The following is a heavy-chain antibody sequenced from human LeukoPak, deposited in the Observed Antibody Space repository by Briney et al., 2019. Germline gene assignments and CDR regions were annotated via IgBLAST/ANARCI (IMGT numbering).Heavy chain of an antibody. V-gene: IGHV4-34*01. CDR1: GGSFSGYY. J-gene: IGHJ4*02. CDR3: ARRGQRYFDWLIYYFDY. CDR2: IYHSGST. D-gene: IGHD3-9*01. Sequence: SETLSLTCAVYGGSFSGYYWSWIRQPPGKGLEWIGSIYHSGSTYYNPSLKSRVTISVDTSKNQFSLKLSSVTAADTAVYYCARRGQRYFDWLIYYFDYWGQGTLVTVSS.